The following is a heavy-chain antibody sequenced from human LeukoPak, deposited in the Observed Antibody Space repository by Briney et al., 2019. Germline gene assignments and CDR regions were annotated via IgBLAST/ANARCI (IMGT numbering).Heavy chain of an antibody. CDR2: ISTYNGNT. CDR3: ARDLTAPYCSSTSCYPIEPWFDI. D-gene: IGHD2-2*01. CDR1: GYTFTSYG. V-gene: IGHV1-18*01. Sequence: RASVKVSCKASGYTFTSYGISWVRQAPGQGLEWMGWISTYNGNTNYAQKLQGRVTMTTDTSTSTAYMELRSLRSDDTAVYYCARDLTAPYCSSTSCYPIEPWFDIWGQGTMVTVSS. J-gene: IGHJ3*02.